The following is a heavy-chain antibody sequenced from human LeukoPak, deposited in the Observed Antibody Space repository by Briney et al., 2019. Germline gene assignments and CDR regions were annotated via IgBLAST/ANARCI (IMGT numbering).Heavy chain of an antibody. CDR1: GLTFSSYA. CDR3: AKDPVVYHGGSGWHYFDY. Sequence: PGGSLRLSCAVSGLTFSSYAMSWVRQAPGRGPEWVSTIGGSGDRRYYAASVKGRFTISRDNSKNTLYLQMNSLRAEDTALYYCAKDPVVYHGGSGWHYFDYWGQGTLVTVSS. V-gene: IGHV3-23*01. J-gene: IGHJ4*02. D-gene: IGHD6-19*01. CDR2: IGGSGDRR.